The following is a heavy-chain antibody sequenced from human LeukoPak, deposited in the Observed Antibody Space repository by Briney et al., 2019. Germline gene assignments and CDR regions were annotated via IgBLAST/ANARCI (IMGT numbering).Heavy chain of an antibody. CDR1: GFTFSHFW. D-gene: IGHD2-15*01. Sequence: GGSLRLSCAASGFTFSHFWMSWVRQAPGKGLEWVAYIKKTGSETYYVDSVKGRFTITRDNTRNSLFLQMYSLRAEDTAVYFCTREDGYCSGGNCYSYFDSWGQGTLVTVSS. CDR2: IKKTGSET. V-gene: IGHV3-7*01. J-gene: IGHJ4*02. CDR3: TREDGYCSGGNCYSYFDS.